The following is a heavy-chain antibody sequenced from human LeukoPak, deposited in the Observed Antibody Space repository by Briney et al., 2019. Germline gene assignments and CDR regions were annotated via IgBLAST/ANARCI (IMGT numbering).Heavy chain of an antibody. CDR2: ISAYNGNT. CDR3: ARVSYDIWSGYSEYMDV. J-gene: IGHJ6*03. D-gene: IGHD3-3*01. V-gene: IGHV1-18*01. CDR1: GYTFTSYG. Sequence: ASVKVFCKASGYTFTSYGISWVRQAPGQGLEWMGWISAYNGNTNFAQKLQGRVTMTTETSTSTAYMELRSLRSDDTAVYYCARVSYDIWSGYSEYMDVWGKGTTVTVSS.